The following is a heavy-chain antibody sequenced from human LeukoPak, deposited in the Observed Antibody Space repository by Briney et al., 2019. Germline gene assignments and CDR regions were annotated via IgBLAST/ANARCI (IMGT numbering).Heavy chain of an antibody. CDR2: IYPGDSDM. Sequence: GESLRISCQGSGYTFTTSWIGWVRQLPGKGLEWMAMIYPGDSDMRYSPSFQGQVTISADKSVRTAYLQWSSLKASDTAMYYCARPNITSYYDSRGYDAFDVWGQGTMVTVSS. CDR3: ARPNITSYYDSRGYDAFDV. J-gene: IGHJ3*01. V-gene: IGHV5-51*01. D-gene: IGHD3-22*01. CDR1: GYTFTTSW.